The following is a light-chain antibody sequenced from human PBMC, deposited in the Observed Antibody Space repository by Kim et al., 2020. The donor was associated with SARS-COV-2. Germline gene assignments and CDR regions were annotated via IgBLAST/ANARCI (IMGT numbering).Light chain of an antibody. CDR1: QSISSH. Sequence: ASVGDRVTITCRTSQSISSHLNWYHQKPGRAPKVLIYAASTLQGGVPSRFSGSGSETDFTLTISSLQPEDFATYFCQQSYITPCTFGPGTKVDIK. CDR2: AAS. J-gene: IGKJ3*01. CDR3: QQSYITPCT. V-gene: IGKV1-39*01.